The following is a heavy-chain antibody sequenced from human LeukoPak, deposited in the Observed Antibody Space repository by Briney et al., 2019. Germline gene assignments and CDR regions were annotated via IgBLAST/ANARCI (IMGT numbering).Heavy chain of an antibody. CDR2: INPNSGGT. CDR1: GYTFTGYY. CDR3: ARDWAFYDFWSGPRFGFDP. V-gene: IGHV1-2*02. J-gene: IGHJ5*02. Sequence: GASVKVSCKASGYTFTGYYMHWVRQAPGQGLEWMGWINPNSGGTNYAQKFQGRVTMTRDTSISTAYMELSRLRSDDTAVYYCARDWAFYDFWSGPRFGFDPWGQGTLVTVSS. D-gene: IGHD3-3*01.